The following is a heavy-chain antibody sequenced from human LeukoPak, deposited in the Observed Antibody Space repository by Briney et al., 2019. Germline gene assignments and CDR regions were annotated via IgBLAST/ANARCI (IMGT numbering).Heavy chain of an antibody. D-gene: IGHD6-19*01. V-gene: IGHV4-4*07. CDR1: GGSLSTYY. J-gene: IGHJ4*01. CDR2: IHTSGST. CDR3: AGRGLSTGWTFDY. Sequence: SETLSLTCSVSGGSLSTYYWSWIRQPAGKGLEWIAQIHTSGSTNFNPSLKSRVSISMDTPNNQFSLMISSVTAADTAIYYCAGRGLSTGWTFDYWGHGTLVTVSS.